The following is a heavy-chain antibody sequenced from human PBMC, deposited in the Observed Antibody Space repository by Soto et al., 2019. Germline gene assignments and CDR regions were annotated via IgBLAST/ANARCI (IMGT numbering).Heavy chain of an antibody. D-gene: IGHD3-9*01. CDR3: ATESYYHWQY. CDR2: INQDGSVE. CDR1: GFTFSGYW. J-gene: IGHJ4*02. Sequence: EVQLVESGGDLVQPGGSLRLSCAASGFTFSGYWMAWVRQAPGKGLEWVSNINQDGSVEYYVDSLKGRFTISRDNAKNSLYLHMDSLRAEDTAVYFCATESYYHWQYWGQGTLVTVSS. V-gene: IGHV3-7*01.